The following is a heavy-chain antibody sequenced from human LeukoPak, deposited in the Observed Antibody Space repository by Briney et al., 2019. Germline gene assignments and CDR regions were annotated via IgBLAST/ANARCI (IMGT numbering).Heavy chain of an antibody. CDR3: ARARSDYDSSGYYRFEYFQH. V-gene: IGHV3-48*01. CDR2: ISSSSSTI. D-gene: IGHD3-22*01. CDR1: GFTFSSYS. Sequence: GGSLRLSCAASGFTFSSYSMNWVRQAPGKGLEWVSYISSSSSTIYYADSVKGRFTISRDNAKNSLYLQMNSLRAEDTAVYYCARARSDYDSSGYYRFEYFQHWGQGTLVTVSS. J-gene: IGHJ1*01.